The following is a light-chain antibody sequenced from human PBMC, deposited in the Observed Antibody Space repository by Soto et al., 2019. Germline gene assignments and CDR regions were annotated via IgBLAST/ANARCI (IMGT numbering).Light chain of an antibody. CDR1: GNDIGGYSY. Sequence: QSALTQPPSASGSPGQSVTISCTGTGNDIGGYSYVSWYQQHPGKAPKLIIYEVYKQPSGVPDRFAGAKTGNTASLTVSGLQVEDEADYYCVSCACSINWGVFGGWTQLTVL. J-gene: IGLJ3*02. CDR2: EVY. CDR3: VSCACSINWGV. V-gene: IGLV2-8*01.